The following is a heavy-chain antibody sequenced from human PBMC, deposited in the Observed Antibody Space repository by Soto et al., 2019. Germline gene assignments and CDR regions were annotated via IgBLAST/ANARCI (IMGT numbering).Heavy chain of an antibody. V-gene: IGHV4-59*12. D-gene: IGHD2-15*01. CDR3: ARSRSRLLRYYYYYYGMDV. CDR2: IYYSGST. CDR1: GGSISSYY. Sequence: SETLSLTCTVAGGSISSYYWSWIRQPPGKGLEWIGYIYYSGSTNYNPSLKSRVTISVDTSKNQFSLKLSSVTAADTAVYYCARSRSRLLRYYYYYYGMDVWGQGTTVTVSS. J-gene: IGHJ6*02.